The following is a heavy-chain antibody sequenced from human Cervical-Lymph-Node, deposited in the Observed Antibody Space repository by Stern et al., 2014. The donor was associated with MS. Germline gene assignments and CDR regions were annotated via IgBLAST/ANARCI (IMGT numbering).Heavy chain of an antibody. J-gene: IGHJ6*02. CDR3: ARLAGVRSVSYKGMDV. V-gene: IGHV5-51*03. CDR2: IFAGDSET. D-gene: IGHD3-10*01. CDR1: GYTFTGYW. Sequence: EVHLVESGAEVKKPGESLKISCKGSGYTFTGYWIGWVRQMPGKGLEWMGIIFAGDSETRYSPSFQGQVTMSVDKSSSTAYLQWSSLKASDTAMYYCARLAGVRSVSYKGMDVWGQGTTVTVSS.